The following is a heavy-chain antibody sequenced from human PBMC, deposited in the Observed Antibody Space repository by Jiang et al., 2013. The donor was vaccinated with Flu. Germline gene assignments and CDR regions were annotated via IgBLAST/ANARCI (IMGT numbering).Heavy chain of an antibody. CDR3: ARDSYGNKQWLDY. Sequence: KASGYTFTSYAMNWVRQAPGQGLEWMGWINTNTGNPTYAQGFTGRFVFSLDTSVSTAYLQICSLKAEDTAVYYCARDSYGNKQWLDYWGQGTLVTVSS. CDR2: INTNTGNP. J-gene: IGHJ4*02. CDR1: GYTFTSYA. D-gene: IGHD6-19*01. V-gene: IGHV7-4-1*01.